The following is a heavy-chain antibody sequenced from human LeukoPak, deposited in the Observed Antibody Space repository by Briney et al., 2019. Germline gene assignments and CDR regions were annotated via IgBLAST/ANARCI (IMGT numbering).Heavy chain of an antibody. V-gene: IGHV3-23*01. CDR1: GFTFTIYA. J-gene: IGHJ4*02. Sequence: GGSLRLSCAAYGFTFTIYAMSWVRQSPGKGLEWVSSISDSGDRTYYADSVKGRFTISRDNSRNTLYLQVNSLRAEDTAVYYCAKSGSVPHDYWGQGTLVTVSS. CDR3: AKSGSVPHDY. CDR2: ISDSGDRT. D-gene: IGHD2-2*01.